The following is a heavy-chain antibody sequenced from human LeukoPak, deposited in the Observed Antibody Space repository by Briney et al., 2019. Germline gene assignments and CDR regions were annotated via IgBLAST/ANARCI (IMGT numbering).Heavy chain of an antibody. CDR2: INHSGST. Sequence: SETLSLTCAVYGGSFSGYYWSWIRQPPGKGLEWIGEINHSGSTNYNPSLKSRVTISVETSKNQFSLKLSSVTAADTAVYYCARGPEAVAGDLDYWGQGTLVTVSS. CDR3: ARGPEAVAGDLDY. V-gene: IGHV4-34*01. D-gene: IGHD6-19*01. J-gene: IGHJ4*02. CDR1: GGSFSGYY.